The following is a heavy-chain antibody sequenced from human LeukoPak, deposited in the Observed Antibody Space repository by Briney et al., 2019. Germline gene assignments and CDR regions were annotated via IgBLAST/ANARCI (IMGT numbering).Heavy chain of an antibody. CDR2: IYYSGST. D-gene: IGHD6-13*01. Sequence: SETLSLTCTVSGGSISSSSYYWGWIRQPPGRGLEWIGSIYYSGSTYYNPSLKSRVTISVDTSKNQFSLKLSSVTAADTAVYYCARAIEQLVRRGWFDPWGQGTLVTVSS. CDR3: ARAIEQLVRRGWFDP. CDR1: GGSISSSSYY. V-gene: IGHV4-39*01. J-gene: IGHJ5*02.